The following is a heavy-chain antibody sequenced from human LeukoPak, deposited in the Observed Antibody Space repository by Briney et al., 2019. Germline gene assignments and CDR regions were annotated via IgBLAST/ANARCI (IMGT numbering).Heavy chain of an antibody. D-gene: IGHD1-26*01. V-gene: IGHV3-21*01. J-gene: IGHJ4*02. CDR3: ARRGASWDPFDY. CDR1: GFTLRNYW. CDR2: ISSSSSYI. Sequence: GGSLRLSCGASGFTLRNYWVNWVRQAPGKGLEWVSSISSSSSYIYYADSVKGRFTISRDNAKNSLYLQMNSLRAEDTAVYYCARRGASWDPFDYWGQGTLVTVSS.